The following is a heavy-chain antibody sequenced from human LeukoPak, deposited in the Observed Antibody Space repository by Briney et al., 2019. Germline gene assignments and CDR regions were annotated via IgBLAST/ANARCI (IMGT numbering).Heavy chain of an antibody. D-gene: IGHD3-10*01. CDR3: ASRRLLWFGETHLGWFDP. CDR1: GGSFSGYY. CDR2: IYYSGST. Sequence: SETLSLTCAVYGGSFSGYYWSWIRQPPGKGLEWIGSIYYSGSTYYNPSLKSRVTISVDTSKNQFSLKLSSVTAADTAVYYCASRRLLWFGETHLGWFDPWGQGTLVTVSS. V-gene: IGHV4-34*01. J-gene: IGHJ5*02.